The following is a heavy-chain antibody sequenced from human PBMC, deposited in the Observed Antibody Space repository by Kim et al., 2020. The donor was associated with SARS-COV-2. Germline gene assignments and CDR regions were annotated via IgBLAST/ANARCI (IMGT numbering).Heavy chain of an antibody. J-gene: IGHJ6*02. CDR2: IIPILGIT. CDR1: GGTFSNYS. CDR3: ARDRGAAAVFYYGIDV. Sequence: SVKVSCKAPGGTFSNYSIIWVRQAPGQGLEWMGRIIPILGITNYAQTFQGRVTISADKSTDTAYMELSSLRSDDTAMYYCARDRGAAAVFYYGIDVWGQ. V-gene: IGHV1-69*04. D-gene: IGHD6-13*01.